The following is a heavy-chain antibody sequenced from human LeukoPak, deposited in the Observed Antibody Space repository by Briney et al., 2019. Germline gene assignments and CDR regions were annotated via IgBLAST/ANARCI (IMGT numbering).Heavy chain of an antibody. CDR2: IYSGGST. CDR1: GFTFRNYG. CDR3: AGFSHKGV. J-gene: IGHJ6*02. V-gene: IGHV3-NL1*01. Sequence: GGSLRLSCAASGFTFRNYGMHWVRQAPGKGLEWVALIYSGGSTYYADFVKGRFTISRDNSKNTLYLQMSSLRAEDTAVYYCAGFSHKGVWGQGTTVTVSS.